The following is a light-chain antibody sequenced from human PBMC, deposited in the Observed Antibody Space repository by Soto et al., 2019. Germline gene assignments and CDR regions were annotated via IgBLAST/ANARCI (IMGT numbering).Light chain of an antibody. V-gene: IGKV3-20*01. Sequence: VLTQSAVTLTLSRGERSTLSCSFSQNIRSSYLAWYQQRPGQPPRLLIYGASTRATGIPDRFSGSGSGTDFTLTISRLEPEDFAVYYCQQYGSSEWTSGPGTKVDI. CDR3: QQYGSSEWT. CDR1: QNIRSSY. CDR2: GAS. J-gene: IGKJ1*01.